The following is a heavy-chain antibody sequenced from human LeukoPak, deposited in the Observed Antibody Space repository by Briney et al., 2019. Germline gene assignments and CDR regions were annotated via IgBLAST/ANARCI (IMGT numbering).Heavy chain of an antibody. J-gene: IGHJ3*02. V-gene: IGHV1-46*01. CDR1: GYTFTNYY. Sequence: VASVKVSCKASGYTFTNYYMHWVRQAPGQGLEWMGMIGTSGGITTYAQKFQGRVTMTRDTSTSTVYMELSSLRSEDTAVYYCARDSGSYPSDAFDIWGQGTMVTVYS. CDR3: ARDSGSYPSDAFDI. CDR2: IGTSGGIT. D-gene: IGHD1-26*01.